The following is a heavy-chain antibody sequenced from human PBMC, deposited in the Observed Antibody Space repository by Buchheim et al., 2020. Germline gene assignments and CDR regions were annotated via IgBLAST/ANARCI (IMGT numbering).Heavy chain of an antibody. V-gene: IGHV3-48*03. CDR3: ARDPSGFEWFGPLDNYGMDV. CDR1: GFTFSSYE. D-gene: IGHD3-10*01. Sequence: EVQLVESGGGLVQPGGSLRLSCAASGFTFSSYEMNWVRQAPGKGLEWVSYISSSGSTIYYADSVKGRFTISRDNAKNSLYLQMNSLRAEDTAVYYCARDPSGFEWFGPLDNYGMDVWGQGTT. J-gene: IGHJ6*02. CDR2: ISSSGSTI.